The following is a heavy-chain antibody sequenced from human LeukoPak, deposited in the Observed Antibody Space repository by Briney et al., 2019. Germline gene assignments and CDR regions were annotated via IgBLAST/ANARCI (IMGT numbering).Heavy chain of an antibody. CDR1: GGSISSYY. J-gene: IGHJ5*02. CDR2: IYYSGST. V-gene: IGHV4-59*01. CDR3: ARSYGSGSYYRFDP. Sequence: SETLSLTCTVSGGSISSYYWNWIRQPPGMGLEWVGYIYYSGSTNYNPSLKSRVTISVDTSKNQFSLKLSSVTAADTAVYYCARSYGSGSYYRFDPWGQGILVTVSS. D-gene: IGHD3-10*01.